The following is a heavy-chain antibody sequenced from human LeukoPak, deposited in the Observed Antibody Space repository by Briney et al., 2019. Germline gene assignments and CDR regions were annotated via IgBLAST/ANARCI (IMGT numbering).Heavy chain of an antibody. V-gene: IGHV3-66*01. CDR3: ARVPRNSGYTAIDY. D-gene: IGHD5-12*01. CDR1: GFTVSSNY. J-gene: IGHJ4*02. Sequence: PGGSLRLSCAASGFTVSSNYMSWVRQAPGKGLEWVSVIYSGGSTYYADSVKGRFTISRDNSKNTLHLQMNSLRAEDTAVYYCARVPRNSGYTAIDYWGQGTLVTVSS. CDR2: IYSGGST.